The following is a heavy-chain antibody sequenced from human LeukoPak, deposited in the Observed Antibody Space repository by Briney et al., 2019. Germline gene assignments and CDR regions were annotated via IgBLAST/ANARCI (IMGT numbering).Heavy chain of an antibody. J-gene: IGHJ4*02. CDR2: INHSGST. CDR3: ARQTGSGLFILP. V-gene: IGHV4-34*01. Sequence: ASETLSLTCAVYGGSFSGYYWSWIRQPPGKGLEWIGEINHSGSTYYNASLKSQVSISIDTSKNQFSLRLTSVTAADTAVYYCARQTGSGLFILPGGQGTLVTVSS. CDR1: GGSFSGYY. D-gene: IGHD3/OR15-3a*01.